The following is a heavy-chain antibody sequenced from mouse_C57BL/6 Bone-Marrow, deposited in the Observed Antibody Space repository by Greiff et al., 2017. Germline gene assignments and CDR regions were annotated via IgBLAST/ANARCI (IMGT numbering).Heavy chain of an antibody. V-gene: IGHV1-55*01. J-gene: IGHJ4*01. CDR3: ARRDYYGSSDSYAMDY. CDR2: IYPGSGST. CDR1: GYTFTSYW. D-gene: IGHD1-1*01. Sequence: QVQLQQPGAELVKPGASVKMSCKASGYTFTSYWITWVKQRPGQGLEWIGDIYPGSGSTNYNEKFKSKATLAVDTSSSTAYMTLSSLTSEDSAVYYCARRDYYGSSDSYAMDYWVQGTSVTVTA.